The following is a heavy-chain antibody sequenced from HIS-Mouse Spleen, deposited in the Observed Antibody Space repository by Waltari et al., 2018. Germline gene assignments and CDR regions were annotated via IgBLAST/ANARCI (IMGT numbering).Heavy chain of an antibody. J-gene: IGHJ4*02. CDR2: NSGNSESI. D-gene: IGHD5-12*01. CDR3: AKGWGDIVATIDY. Sequence: EVQLVESGGGLVQPGRSLRLSCAASGFTFDDYAMHWVRQAPGKGLEWVSGNSGNSESIGYAESVKGRFTISRDNAKNSLYLQMNSLRAEDTALYYCAKGWGDIVATIDYWGQGTLVTVSS. V-gene: IGHV3-9*01. CDR1: GFTFDDYA.